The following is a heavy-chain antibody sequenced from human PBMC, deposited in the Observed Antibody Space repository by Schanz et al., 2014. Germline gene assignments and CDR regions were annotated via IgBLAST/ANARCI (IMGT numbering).Heavy chain of an antibody. Sequence: QVQMVESGGGVVQPGRSLRLSCAASGFAFSVYGMHWVRQAPGKGPEWVAVIWSDGSTKYYADSVKGRFTVSRDSGQNSLYLQMNSLRAEDTAVYYCARDFDDRRGYGSGYCLGDCMDVWGQGTTVTVSS. CDR3: ARDFDDRRGYGSGYCLGDCMDV. CDR1: GFAFSVYG. CDR2: IWSDGSTK. D-gene: IGHD3-10*01. J-gene: IGHJ6*02. V-gene: IGHV3-33*01.